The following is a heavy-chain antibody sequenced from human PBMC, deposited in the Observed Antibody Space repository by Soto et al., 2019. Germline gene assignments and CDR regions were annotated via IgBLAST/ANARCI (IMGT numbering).Heavy chain of an antibody. CDR3: SRVRGFVVRAPPVDY. CDR2: ISTYNGNT. Sequence: ASVKVSCKASGYTFTSYGISWVRQAPGQGLEWMGWISTYNGNTNYAQKLQGRVTMTTDTSTSTAYMELRSLRSDDTAVYYCSRVRGFVVRAPPVDYWGQGTLVTVSS. J-gene: IGHJ4*02. D-gene: IGHD3-10*01. CDR1: GYTFTSYG. V-gene: IGHV1-18*01.